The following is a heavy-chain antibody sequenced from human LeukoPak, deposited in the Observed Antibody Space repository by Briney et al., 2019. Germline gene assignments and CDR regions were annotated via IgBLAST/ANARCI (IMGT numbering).Heavy chain of an antibody. V-gene: IGHV1-69*01. CDR3: ARDLRFLEWVPGDAFDI. CDR1: GGTFSSYA. D-gene: IGHD3-3*01. CDR2: IIPIFGTA. J-gene: IGHJ3*02. Sequence: GASVKVSCKASGGTFSSYAISWVRQAPGQGLEWMGGIIPIFGTANYAQKFQGRVTITADESTSTAYMELSSLRSEDTAVYYCARDLRFLEWVPGDAFDIWGQGTMVTVSS.